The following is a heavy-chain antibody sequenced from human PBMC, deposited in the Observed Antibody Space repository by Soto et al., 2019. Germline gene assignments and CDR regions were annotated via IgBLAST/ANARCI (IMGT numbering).Heavy chain of an antibody. CDR2: ISSNGGST. CDR3: VKDQASITMVRGVLDY. J-gene: IGHJ4*02. CDR1: EFAFSSYP. D-gene: IGHD3-10*01. V-gene: IGHV3-64D*06. Sequence: GGSLRLTCSASEFAFSSYPMHWVRQAPGKGLEYVSAISSNGGSTYYADSVKGRFTISRDNSKNTLYLQMSSLRAEDTAVYYCVKDQASITMVRGVLDYWGQGTLVTVSS.